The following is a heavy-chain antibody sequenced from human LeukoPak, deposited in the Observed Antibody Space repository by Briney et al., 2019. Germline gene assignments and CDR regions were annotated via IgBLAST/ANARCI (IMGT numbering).Heavy chain of an antibody. CDR1: GFTLSNYA. Sequence: PGGSLRLSCAASGFTLSNYAMNWVRQAPGQGLEWVSVISAAGVTYYADSLKGRFTISRDNSKNTLYLQMGSLRVEDTAVYYCGKANDDYYFDYWGQGTLVTVSS. CDR3: GKANDDYYFDY. CDR2: ISAAGVT. D-gene: IGHD1-1*01. J-gene: IGHJ4*02. V-gene: IGHV3-23*01.